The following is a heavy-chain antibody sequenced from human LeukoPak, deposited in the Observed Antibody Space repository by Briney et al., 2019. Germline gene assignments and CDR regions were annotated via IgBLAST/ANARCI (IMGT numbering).Heavy chain of an antibody. J-gene: IGHJ4*02. Sequence: PGGSLRLSCAASGFTFSSYGMHWVRQAPGKGLEWVAVIWYDGSNKYYADSVKGRFTISRDNSKNTLYLQMNSLRAEDTAVYYCAKDPTFYYDSSEVDYWGQGTLVTVSS. V-gene: IGHV3-33*06. CDR2: IWYDGSNK. D-gene: IGHD3-22*01. CDR3: AKDPTFYYDSSEVDY. CDR1: GFTFSSYG.